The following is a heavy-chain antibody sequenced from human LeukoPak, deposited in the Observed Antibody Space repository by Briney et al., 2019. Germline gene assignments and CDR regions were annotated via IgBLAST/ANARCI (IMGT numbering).Heavy chain of an antibody. J-gene: IGHJ6*03. D-gene: IGHD5-12*01. CDR1: GFTFSSYW. CDR2: IKKDGSEK. Sequence: GGSLRLSCAASGFTFSSYWMSWVRQAPGKGLEWVANIKKDGSEKYYVDAVKGRFTISRDNAKTSLYLQMNSLRAEDTAVYYCARDLRLRLGREYYYYYMDVWGKGTTVTVSS. V-gene: IGHV3-7*01. CDR3: ARDLRLRLGREYYYYYMDV.